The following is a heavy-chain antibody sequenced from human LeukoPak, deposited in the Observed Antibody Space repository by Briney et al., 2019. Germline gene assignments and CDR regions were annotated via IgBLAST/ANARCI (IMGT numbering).Heavy chain of an antibody. J-gene: IGHJ6*03. CDR1: GFSLEDYA. CDR2: ISWNSGVT. CDR3: AKDRGIWPNYYMDV. D-gene: IGHD1-26*01. Sequence: GGSLRLSCVASGFSLEDYAMHWVRQAPGKGLEWVSGISWNSGVTGYADSVRGRFTIYRDNAKNSLYLQMHSLRVEDTALYYCAKDRGIWPNYYMDVWGKGTTVTVSS. V-gene: IGHV3-9*01.